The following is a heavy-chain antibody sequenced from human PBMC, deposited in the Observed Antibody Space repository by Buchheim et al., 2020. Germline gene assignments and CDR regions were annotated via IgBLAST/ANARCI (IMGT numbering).Heavy chain of an antibody. V-gene: IGHV3-48*03. CDR1: GFTFSSYE. Sequence: EVQLVESGGGLVQPGGSLRLSCAASGFTFSSYEMNWVRQAPGKGLEWVSDISSSGSTIYYADSVKGRFTISRDNAKNSLYLQMNSLRAEDTAVYYCARGAYCGGDCYSSPFDYWGQGTL. D-gene: IGHD2-21*02. J-gene: IGHJ4*02. CDR3: ARGAYCGGDCYSSPFDY. CDR2: ISSSGSTI.